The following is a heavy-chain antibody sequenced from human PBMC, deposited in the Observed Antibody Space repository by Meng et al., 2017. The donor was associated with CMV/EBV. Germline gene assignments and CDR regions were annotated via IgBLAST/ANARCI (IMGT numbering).Heavy chain of an antibody. D-gene: IGHD3-3*01. J-gene: IGHJ5*02. Sequence: CTVSGGSIRTGRYYWSWIRQDPGKGLEWIGYIYYSGSTFYNPSLKSRVTMSIDTSKNQFSMNLRSVTAADTAIYYCAKHGDYNWFDPWGQGTLVTVSS. V-gene: IGHV4-31*03. CDR3: AKHGDYNWFDP. CDR1: GGSIRTGRYY. CDR2: IYYSGST.